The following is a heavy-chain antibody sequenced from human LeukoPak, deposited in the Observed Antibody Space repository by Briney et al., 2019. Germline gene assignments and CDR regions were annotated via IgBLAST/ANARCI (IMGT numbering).Heavy chain of an antibody. CDR1: GGSISSSSYY. Sequence: SETLSLTCTVSGGSISSSSYYWGWIRQPPGKGLEWIGSIYYSGSTYYNPSLKSRVTISVDTSKNQSSLKLSSVTAADTAVYYCARDLEYSSSLSYFDYWGQGTLVTVSS. J-gene: IGHJ4*02. CDR2: IYYSGST. V-gene: IGHV4-39*07. CDR3: ARDLEYSSSLSYFDY. D-gene: IGHD6-13*01.